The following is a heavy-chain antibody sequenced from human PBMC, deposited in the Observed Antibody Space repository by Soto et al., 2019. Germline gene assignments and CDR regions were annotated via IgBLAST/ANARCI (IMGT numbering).Heavy chain of an antibody. CDR1: GYSFTIYW. D-gene: IGHD3-3*01. CDR2: IDPSDSYT. Sequence: LGESLKISCKGSGYSFTIYWISWVRQMPGKGLEWMGRIDPSDSYTNYSPSFQGHVTISADKSISTAYLQWSSLKASDTAMYYCAFGNYYYYGMDVWGQGTTVTVSS. J-gene: IGHJ6*02. V-gene: IGHV5-10-1*01. CDR3: AFGNYYYYGMDV.